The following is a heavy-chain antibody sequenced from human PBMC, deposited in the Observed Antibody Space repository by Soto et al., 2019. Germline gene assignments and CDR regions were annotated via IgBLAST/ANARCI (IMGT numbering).Heavy chain of an antibody. CDR2: IDWDDDK. Sequence: NSGPTLVNPTQPLTLTCTFSGFSLSTSGMCVSWIRQPPGKALEWLALIDWDDDKYYSTSLKTRLTISKDTSKNQVVLTMTNMDPVDTATYYCARIPGYSSSWYEGDYYYYGMDVWGQGTTVTVSS. CDR1: GFSLSTSGMC. J-gene: IGHJ6*02. D-gene: IGHD6-13*01. CDR3: ARIPGYSSSWYEGDYYYYGMDV. V-gene: IGHV2-70*01.